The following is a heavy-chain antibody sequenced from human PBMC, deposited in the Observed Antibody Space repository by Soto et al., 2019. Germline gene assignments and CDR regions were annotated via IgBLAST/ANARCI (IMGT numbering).Heavy chain of an antibody. J-gene: IGHJ4*02. CDR3: ARDGAVINAAIRMAY. Sequence: QVLLVQSGAEVKKPGSSVKVSCKPSGGSFNSYTFNWVRQAPGQGLEWLGSIIPVANIATYAQAFQDKVTISADISATTVYLGRRGLTSDDTAVYYCARDGAVINAAIRMAYWGQGPLVTVSS. D-gene: IGHD2-15*01. CDR2: IIPVANIA. V-gene: IGHV1-69*08. CDR1: GGSFNSYT.